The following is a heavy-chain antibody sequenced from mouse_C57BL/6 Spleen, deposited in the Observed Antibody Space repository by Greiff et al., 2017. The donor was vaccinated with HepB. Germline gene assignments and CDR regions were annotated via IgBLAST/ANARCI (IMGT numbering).Heavy chain of an antibody. CDR2: ISDGGSYT. J-gene: IGHJ4*01. CDR1: GFTFSSYA. CDR3: ASALRDYYAMDY. Sequence: EVKLEESGGGLVKPGGSLKLSCAASGFTFSSYAMSWVRQTPEKRLEWVATISDGGSYTYYPDNVKGRFTISRDNAKNNLYLQMSHLKSEDTAMYYCASALRDYYAMDYWGQGTSVTVSS. V-gene: IGHV5-4*03. D-gene: IGHD1-1*01.